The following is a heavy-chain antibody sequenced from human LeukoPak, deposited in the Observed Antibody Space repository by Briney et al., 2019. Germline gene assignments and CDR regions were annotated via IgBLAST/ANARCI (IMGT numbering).Heavy chain of an antibody. CDR3: GRAGPVTKDHFMDV. Sequence: GGPLRLSCAVSGFTFTNYWMSWARQSPGKGLEWVANIYLDGSRAYYVDSVKGRFTISRDNAKNSLFLQMNSLSAEDTAVYYCGRAGPVTKDHFMDVWGKGTTVTVSS. J-gene: IGHJ6*03. CDR2: IYLDGSRA. V-gene: IGHV3-7*01. CDR1: GFTFTNYW. D-gene: IGHD2-2*01.